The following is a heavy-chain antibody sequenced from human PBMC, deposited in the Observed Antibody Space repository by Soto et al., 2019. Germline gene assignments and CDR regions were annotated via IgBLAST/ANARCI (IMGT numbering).Heavy chain of an antibody. V-gene: IGHV4-34*01. CDR2: INHSGST. CDR3: ARGDGRNFDN. CDR1: GGSFSGYY. Sequence: PSETLSLTRAVYGGSFSGYYWSWIRQPPGKGLEWIGEINHSGSTNYNPSLKSRVTISVDTSKNQFSLKLSSVTAADTAVYYCARGDGRNFDNWGQGTLLTVSS. J-gene: IGHJ4*02.